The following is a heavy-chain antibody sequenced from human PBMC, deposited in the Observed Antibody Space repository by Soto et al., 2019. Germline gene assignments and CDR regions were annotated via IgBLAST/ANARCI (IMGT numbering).Heavy chain of an antibody. CDR2: VSFDGPNK. V-gene: IGHV3-30*18. CDR1: GFTFSSHG. J-gene: IGHJ1*01. CDR3: ANGDSSGFEYFQS. Sequence: QVQLVESGGGVVQPGMPLRLSCTASGFTFSSHGMHWVRQAPGKGLEWVAVVSFDGPNKNYADSVRGRFTISRDNSKNTLYLQMSSLRAEDTAVYYCANGDSSGFEYFQSWGQGTLVTVSS. D-gene: IGHD3-22*01.